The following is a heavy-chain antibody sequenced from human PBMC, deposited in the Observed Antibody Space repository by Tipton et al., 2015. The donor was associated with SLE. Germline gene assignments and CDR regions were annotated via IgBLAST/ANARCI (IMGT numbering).Heavy chain of an antibody. CDR3: SRCNWDETFDV. Sequence: TLSLTCTVSGASVSSHYWNWIRQTPGKGLEWIGYIHYNRDTNYHPSLKSRVTISVDTSKNQCSLSLRSVTAADTAVYFCSRCNWDETFDVWGQGTMVTVS. V-gene: IGHV4-59*08. CDR2: IHYNRDT. J-gene: IGHJ3*01. D-gene: IGHD7-27*01. CDR1: GASVSSHY.